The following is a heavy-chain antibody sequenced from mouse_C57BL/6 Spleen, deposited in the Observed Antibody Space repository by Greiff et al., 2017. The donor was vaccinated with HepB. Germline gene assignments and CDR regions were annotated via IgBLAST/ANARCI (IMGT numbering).Heavy chain of an antibody. CDR1: GYAFSSYW. CDR2: IYPGDGDT. CDR3: TRGGITTVVSPGFAY. Sequence: VQLQQSGAELVKPGASVKISCKASGYAFSSYWMNWVKQRPGKGLEWIGQIYPGDGDTNYNGKFKGKATLTADKSSSTAYMQLSSLTSEDSAVYFCTRGGITTVVSPGFAYWGQGTLVTVSA. D-gene: IGHD1-1*01. J-gene: IGHJ3*01. V-gene: IGHV1-80*01.